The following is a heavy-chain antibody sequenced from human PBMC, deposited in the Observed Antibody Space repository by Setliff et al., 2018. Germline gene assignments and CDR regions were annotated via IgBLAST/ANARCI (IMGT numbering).Heavy chain of an antibody. Sequence: SLRLSCAASGFIFSAYEMNWVRQAPGKGLGWVAYISTSGTTENYADSVKGRSTVSRDNAENSLYLQMNRLRDEDTAVYFCARIKPFAMDVWGQGTTVTVSS. CDR3: ARIKPFAMDV. J-gene: IGHJ6*02. V-gene: IGHV3-48*03. CDR2: ISTSGTTE. CDR1: GFIFSAYE.